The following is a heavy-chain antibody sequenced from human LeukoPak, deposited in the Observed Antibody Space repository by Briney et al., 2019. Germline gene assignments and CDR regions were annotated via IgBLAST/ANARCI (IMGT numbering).Heavy chain of an antibody. V-gene: IGHV4-39*07. Sequence: XTLXLTCTVSGGSISSSSYYWGWIRQPPGKGLEWIGSIYYSGSTYYNPSLKSRVTISVDTSKNQFSLKLSSVTAADTAVYYCASTPNYYDSSQGGYWGQGTLVTVSS. J-gene: IGHJ4*02. CDR2: IYYSGST. CDR1: GGSISSSSYY. D-gene: IGHD3-22*01. CDR3: ASTPNYYDSSQGGY.